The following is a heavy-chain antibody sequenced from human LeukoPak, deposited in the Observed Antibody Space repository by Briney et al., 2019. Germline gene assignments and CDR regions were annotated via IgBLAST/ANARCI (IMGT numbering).Heavy chain of an antibody. CDR2: MNPNSGNT. D-gene: IGHD3-10*01. Sequence: ASVKVSCKASGYTFTSYGISWVRQAPGQGLEWMGWMNPNSGNTNYAQKLQGRVTMTTDTSTSTAYMELRSLRSDDTAVYYCARDVVTMVRGVIITDDAFDIWGQGTMVTVSS. J-gene: IGHJ3*02. CDR3: ARDVVTMVRGVIITDDAFDI. CDR1: GYTFTSYG. V-gene: IGHV1-18*01.